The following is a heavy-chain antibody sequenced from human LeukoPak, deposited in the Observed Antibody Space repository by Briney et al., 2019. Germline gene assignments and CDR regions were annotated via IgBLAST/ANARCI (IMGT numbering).Heavy chain of an antibody. Sequence: SETLSLTCAVYGGSFSGYYWSWIRQPPGKGLEWIGEINHSGSTNYNPSLKSRVTISVDTSKKHLSLMLTSLTAADTAVYYCARGTLVGTTNYFDYWGQGTLVTVSS. CDR3: ARGTLVGTTNYFDY. J-gene: IGHJ4*02. V-gene: IGHV4-34*01. CDR1: GGSFSGYY. D-gene: IGHD1-26*01. CDR2: INHSGST.